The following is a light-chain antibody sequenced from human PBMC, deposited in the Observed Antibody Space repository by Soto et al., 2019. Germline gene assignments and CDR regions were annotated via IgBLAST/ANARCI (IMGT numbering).Light chain of an antibody. J-gene: IGLJ1*01. CDR3: CSYAGSSTFHYV. V-gene: IGLV2-23*02. CDR1: SSDVGSFNL. Sequence: SALTQPASVSGSPGQSITITCTGTSSDVGSFNLVSWYQQHPGKAPKLMIFDVTRRPSGVSYRFSGSKSGNTASLTISGLQAEDEADYYCCSYAGSSTFHYVFGTGTKVTVL. CDR2: DVT.